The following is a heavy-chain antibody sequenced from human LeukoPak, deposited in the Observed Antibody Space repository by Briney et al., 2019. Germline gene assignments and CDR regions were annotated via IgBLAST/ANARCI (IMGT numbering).Heavy chain of an antibody. J-gene: IGHJ3*02. Sequence: ASVKVSCKASGYTFTRYYMHWVRQAPGQGLEWMGWINPNSGGTNYAQKFQGWVTMTRDTSISTAYMELSRLRSDDTAVYYCARDLGGVVGATNAFDIWGQGTMVTVSS. CDR3: ARDLGGVVGATNAFDI. CDR2: INPNSGGT. CDR1: GYTFTRYY. V-gene: IGHV1-2*04. D-gene: IGHD1-26*01.